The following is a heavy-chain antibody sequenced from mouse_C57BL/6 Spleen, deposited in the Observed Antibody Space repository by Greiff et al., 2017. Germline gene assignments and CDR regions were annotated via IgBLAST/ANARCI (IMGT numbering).Heavy chain of an antibody. Sequence: VQLQQSGPELVKPGASVKIPCKASGYTFTDYNMDWVKQSHGKSLEWIGDINPNNGGTIYNQKFKGKATLTVDKSSSTAYMELRSLTSEDTAVYYGARRNDGYYVPFAYWGQGTLVTVSA. CDR2: INPNNGGT. D-gene: IGHD2-3*01. CDR3: ARRNDGYYVPFAY. V-gene: IGHV1-18*01. CDR1: GYTFTDYN. J-gene: IGHJ3*01.